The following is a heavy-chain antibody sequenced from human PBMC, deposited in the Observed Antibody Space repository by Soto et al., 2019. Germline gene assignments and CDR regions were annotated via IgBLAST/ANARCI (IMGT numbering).Heavy chain of an antibody. Sequence: ASVKVSCKASGYSFTSYGINWVRQAPGQGLERMGWISAKHGNTHYAQKLQGRVTMTTDTSTSTAYMELRGLTSHDTAVYFCTSDMFKQTLVGFHDNWFDPSGQGPQVTVSS. D-gene: IGHD3-10*02. J-gene: IGHJ5*01. CDR2: ISAKHGNT. CDR3: TSDMFKQTLVGFHDNWFDP. V-gene: IGHV1-18*01. CDR1: GYSFTSYG.